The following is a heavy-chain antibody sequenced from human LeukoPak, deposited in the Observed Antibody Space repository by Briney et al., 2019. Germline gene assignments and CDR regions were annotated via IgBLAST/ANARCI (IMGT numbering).Heavy chain of an antibody. Sequence: PGGSLRLSCAASGFTVSSNYMSWVRQAPGKGLEWVSVIYSGGSTYYAGSVKGRFTISRDNSKNTLYLQMNSLRAEDTAVYYYTVHNTGKIDYWGQGTLVTVSS. J-gene: IGHJ4*02. CDR3: TVHNTGKIDY. V-gene: IGHV3-66*02. CDR2: IYSGGST. CDR1: GFTVSSNY. D-gene: IGHD1-26*01.